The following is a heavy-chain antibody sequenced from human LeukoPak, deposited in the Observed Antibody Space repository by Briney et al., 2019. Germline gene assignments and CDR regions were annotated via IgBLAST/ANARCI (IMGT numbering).Heavy chain of an antibody. CDR1: GYTFTSYG. J-gene: IGHJ4*02. Sequence: ASVKVSCKASGYTFTSYGISWVRQAPGQGLEWMGWISAYNGNTNYAQKLQGRVTMTTDTSTSTAYMELRSLGSDDTAVYYCARTESYYDFWSGYNHFDYWGQGTLVTVSS. V-gene: IGHV1-18*01. CDR2: ISAYNGNT. CDR3: ARTESYYDFWSGYNHFDY. D-gene: IGHD3-3*01.